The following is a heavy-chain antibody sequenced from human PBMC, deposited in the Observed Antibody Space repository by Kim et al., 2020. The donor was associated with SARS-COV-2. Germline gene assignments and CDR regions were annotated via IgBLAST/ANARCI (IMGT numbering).Heavy chain of an antibody. CDR3: ARLPLGVVISTYFDY. J-gene: IGHJ4*02. CDR1: GFTFSSYS. D-gene: IGHD3-22*01. V-gene: IGHV3-21*01. CDR2: ISSSSSYI. Sequence: GGSLRLSCGASGFTFSSYSMNWVRQAPGKGLEWVSSISSSSSYIYYADSVKGRFTISRDNAKNSLYLQMNSLRAEDTAVYYCARLPLGVVISTYFDYWGPGTLLTVSS.